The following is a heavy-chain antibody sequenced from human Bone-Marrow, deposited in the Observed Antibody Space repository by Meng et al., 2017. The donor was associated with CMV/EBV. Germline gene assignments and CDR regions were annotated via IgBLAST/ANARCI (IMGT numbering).Heavy chain of an antibody. J-gene: IGHJ5*02. Sequence: GGSLRLSCEASGFTFINHAMSWVRQVPGRGLEWVSSISDSGSNTYYVDSVKGRFTISRDNSKNTLYLQMNSLRAEDTALYYCVKDCRAGKGNYGWFDTWGQGRLVTVSS. D-gene: IGHD1-7*01. CDR3: VKDCRAGKGNYGWFDT. CDR1: GFTFINHA. CDR2: ISDSGSNT. V-gene: IGHV3-23*01.